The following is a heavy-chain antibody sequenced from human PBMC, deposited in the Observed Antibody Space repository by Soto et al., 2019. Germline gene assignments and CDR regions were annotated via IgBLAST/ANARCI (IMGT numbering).Heavy chain of an antibody. Sequence: QVQLVESGGGVVQPGRSLRLSCAASGFTFSSYGMHWVRQAPGKGLEWVAVISYDGSNKYHADSVKGRFTISRDNSKNTLYLQMNSLRAEDTAVYYCAKERPPASYYGHFDYWGQGTLVTVSS. V-gene: IGHV3-30*18. CDR3: AKERPPASYYGHFDY. CDR2: ISYDGSNK. CDR1: GFTFSSYG. J-gene: IGHJ4*02. D-gene: IGHD1-26*01.